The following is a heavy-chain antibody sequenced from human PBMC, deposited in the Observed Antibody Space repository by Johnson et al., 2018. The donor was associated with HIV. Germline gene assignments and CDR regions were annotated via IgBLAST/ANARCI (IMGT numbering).Heavy chain of an antibody. J-gene: IGHJ3*02. D-gene: IGHD1-26*01. CDR2: INSDGSST. CDR3: ARDRLLYSGSSVDTFDI. Sequence: EVQLVESGGGVVQPGRSLRLSCTASGFTFSRYWMHWVRQAPGKGLVWVSRINSDGSSTSYADSVKGRFTISRDNAKNTLYLQMNSLRAEDTAMYYCARDRLLYSGSSVDTFDIWGQGTMVTVSS. V-gene: IGHV3-74*01. CDR1: GFTFSRYW.